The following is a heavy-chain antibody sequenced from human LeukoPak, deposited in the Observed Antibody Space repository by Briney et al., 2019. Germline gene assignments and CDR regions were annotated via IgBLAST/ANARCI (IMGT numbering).Heavy chain of an antibody. J-gene: IGHJ4*02. CDR2: TGSNGVT. V-gene: IGHV3-23*01. Sequence: GGSLRLSCTGSGFTFRTYAFSGVPQAPGKGREWVSATGSNGVTYYADSVKGRFTISRDNSKNALYLQMNGLRADDTAVYYCGIRDTSDYYAFWGQGTLVTVSS. CDR3: GIRDTSDYYAF. D-gene: IGHD3-22*01. CDR1: GFTFRTYA.